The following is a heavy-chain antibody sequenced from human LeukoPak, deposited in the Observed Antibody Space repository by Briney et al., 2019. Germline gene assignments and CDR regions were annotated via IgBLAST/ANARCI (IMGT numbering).Heavy chain of an antibody. CDR1: GGTFSIYV. CDR2: IIPILGIA. V-gene: IGHV1-69*04. D-gene: IGHD5-18*01. CDR3: ARNSGQLLDETYYYGMDV. J-gene: IGHJ6*02. Sequence: ASVKVSCKASGGTFSIYVISWVRQAPGQGLEWMGRIIPILGIANYAQKFQGRVTITADESTSTAYMELSSLRSEDTAVYYCARNSGQLLDETYYYGMDVWGQGTTVTVSS.